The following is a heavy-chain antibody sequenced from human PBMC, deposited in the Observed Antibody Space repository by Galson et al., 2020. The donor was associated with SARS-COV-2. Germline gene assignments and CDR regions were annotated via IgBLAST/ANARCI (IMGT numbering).Heavy chain of an antibody. CDR1: GFTFSDSP. CDR3: TRVHPYSSSFWDAFDI. D-gene: IGHD6-6*01. J-gene: IGHJ3*02. Sequence: GGSLRLSCAASGFTFSDSPMHWFRQASGRGLEWVGRIRSKTNTYATAYAASVKGRFTISRDDSPNTAYLPMNSLKTEDTAIYYCTRVHPYSSSFWDAFDIWGHGTMVTVSS. CDR2: IRSKTNTYAT. V-gene: IGHV3-73*01.